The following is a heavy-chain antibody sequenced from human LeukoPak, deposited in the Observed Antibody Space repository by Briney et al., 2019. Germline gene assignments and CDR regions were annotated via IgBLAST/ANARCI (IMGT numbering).Heavy chain of an antibody. J-gene: IGHJ5*02. CDR3: ARDFCSSTSCFYDP. CDR1: GFTFSSYT. D-gene: IGHD2-2*01. V-gene: IGHV3-48*04. Sequence: GGSLGLSCAASGFTFSSYTMNWVRQAPGKGLEWVSYISSSSNTIYYADSVKGRFTISRDNAKNSLYLQMNSLRAEDTAVYYCARDFCSSTSCFYDPWGQGTLVTVSS. CDR2: ISSSSNTI.